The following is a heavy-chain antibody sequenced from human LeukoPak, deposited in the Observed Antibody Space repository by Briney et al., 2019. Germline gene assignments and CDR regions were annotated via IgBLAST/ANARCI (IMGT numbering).Heavy chain of an antibody. CDR2: IHYSGST. D-gene: IGHD3-22*01. V-gene: IGHV4-59*01. CDR3: ARGYYDSSGYGDN. J-gene: IGHJ4*02. Sequence: PSETLSLTCTVSGESISGFYWTWIRQPPGKGLEWIGYIHYSGSTNYNPSLKSRVTISVDTSKNQFSLKLSSVTAADTAVYYCARGYYDSSGYGDNWGQGTLVTVSS. CDR1: GESISGFY.